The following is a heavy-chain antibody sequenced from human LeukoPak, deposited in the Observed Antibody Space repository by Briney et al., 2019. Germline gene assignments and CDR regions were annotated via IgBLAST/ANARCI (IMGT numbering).Heavy chain of an antibody. D-gene: IGHD3-22*01. CDR3: ARDGWGYYDSSGSPFDY. V-gene: IGHV3-33*01. J-gene: IGHJ4*02. CDR1: GFTFSSYG. Sequence: GGSLRLSCAASGFTFSSYGMHWVRQAPGKGLEWVAVIWYDGSNKYYADSVKGRFTFSRDNSKNTLYLQMNSLRAEDTAVYYCARDGWGYYDSSGSPFDYWGQGTLVTVSS. CDR2: IWYDGSNK.